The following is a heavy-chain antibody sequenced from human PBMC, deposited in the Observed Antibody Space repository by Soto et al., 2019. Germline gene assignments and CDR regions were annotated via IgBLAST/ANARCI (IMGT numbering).Heavy chain of an antibody. V-gene: IGHV4-30-2*06. CDR2: ITHLENT. D-gene: IGHD5-12*01. CDR3: VRGGGNDPFEY. Sequence: QLRLQESGSGVVETSESLSLTFTVFGASITYGGYSWSWIRQSPGRGLEWIGHITHLENTYFNPSFKSRLSMSLDSAKNQFSLKLTSMTAADKGRYFCVRGGGNDPFEYWGQGILVTVSS. CDR1: GASITYGGYS. J-gene: IGHJ4*02.